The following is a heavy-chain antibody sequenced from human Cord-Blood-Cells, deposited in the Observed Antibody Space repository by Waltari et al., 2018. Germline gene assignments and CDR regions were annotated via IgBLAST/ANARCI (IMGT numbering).Heavy chain of an antibody. Sequence: QVQLVQSGAEVKKPGASVKVSCKASGYTFTSYAMHWVRQAPGQRLEWMGWISAGNGNTKYSQKFQGRVTITRDTSASTAYMELSSLRSEDTAVYYCARGYGDYYYYYGMDVWGQGTTVTVSS. V-gene: IGHV1-3*01. CDR1: GYTFTSYA. J-gene: IGHJ6*02. D-gene: IGHD4-17*01. CDR2: ISAGNGNT. CDR3: ARGYGDYYYYYGMDV.